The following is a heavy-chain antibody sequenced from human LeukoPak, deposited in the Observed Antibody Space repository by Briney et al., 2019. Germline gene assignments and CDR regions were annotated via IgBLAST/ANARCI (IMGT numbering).Heavy chain of an antibody. D-gene: IGHD2-15*01. CDR3: AKDHSGSGRAFEY. J-gene: IGHJ4*02. Sequence: GGSLRLSCAPSGFTFSSCGIHWVRQAPGKGLEWVALVSSDGRNNYYADSVKGRFTNSRDNSKDTLYLQMNTLRPEDTAVYYCAKDHSGSGRAFEYWGQGTLVTVSS. V-gene: IGHV3-30*04. CDR2: VSSDGRNN. CDR1: GFTFSSCG.